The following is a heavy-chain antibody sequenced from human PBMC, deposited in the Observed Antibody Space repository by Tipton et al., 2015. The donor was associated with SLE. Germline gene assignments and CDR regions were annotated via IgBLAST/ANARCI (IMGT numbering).Heavy chain of an antibody. CDR1: GLTVSRNY. J-gene: IGHJ4*02. V-gene: IGHV3-53*05. Sequence: SLRLSCAASGLTVSRNYMSWVRQAPGEGLEWVSVISTRGTTNYADSVKGRFTVSRDQSKNTVYLQMNSLRVEDTAVYYCGKDPRISYWGQGTQVTVSS. CDR3: GKDPRISY. D-gene: IGHD3-3*02. CDR2: ISTRGTT.